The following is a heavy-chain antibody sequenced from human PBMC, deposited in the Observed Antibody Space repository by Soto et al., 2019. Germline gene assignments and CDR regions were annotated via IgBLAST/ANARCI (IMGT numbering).Heavy chain of an antibody. D-gene: IGHD3-22*01. CDR3: ARTDRAIFYGMDV. V-gene: IGHV4-4*02. CDR1: DDSTRSRYW. CDR2: VNQSGTS. Sequence: PSETLSLTCGVFDDSTRSRYWWTWLRRPPGRGLEWIGEVNQSGTSNYNPSLKSRVTISVDTSKNQFSLKVSSVTAADTAVYHCARTDRAIFYGMDVWGQGTTVS. J-gene: IGHJ6*02.